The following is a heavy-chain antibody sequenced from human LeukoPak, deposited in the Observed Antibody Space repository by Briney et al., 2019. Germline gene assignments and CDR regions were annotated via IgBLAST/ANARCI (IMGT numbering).Heavy chain of an antibody. J-gene: IGHJ5*02. CDR3: ARAGYSKEDWFDP. Sequence: SETLSLTCIVSGGSIISGGDYWNWIRQHPGKGLEWIGNTNHSGSTHYNPSFKSRVSISLDTSKNHFSLKLNSVTAADTAVYYCARAGYSKEDWFDPWGQGTLVTVSS. CDR1: GGSIISGGDY. CDR2: TNHSGST. V-gene: IGHV4-31*03. D-gene: IGHD4-11*01.